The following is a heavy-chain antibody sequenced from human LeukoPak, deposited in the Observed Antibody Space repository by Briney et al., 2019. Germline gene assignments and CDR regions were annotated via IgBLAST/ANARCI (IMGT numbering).Heavy chain of an antibody. CDR3: AREENYYDILTGYSY. CDR2: TSYDGRNK. J-gene: IGHJ4*02. Sequence: PGGSPRLSCAASGFSFSDYVVHWVRQAPGKGLEWVAVTSYDGRNKFYADSVKGRFTISRDNSKNTLYLQMNSLRAEDTALYYCAREENYYDILTGYSYWGQGTLVTVSS. V-gene: IGHV3-30*04. D-gene: IGHD3-9*01. CDR1: GFSFSDYV.